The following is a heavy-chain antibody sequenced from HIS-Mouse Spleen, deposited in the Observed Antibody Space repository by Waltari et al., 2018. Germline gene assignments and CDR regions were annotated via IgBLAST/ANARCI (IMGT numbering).Heavy chain of an antibody. CDR1: GFTFSSYA. V-gene: IGHV3-23*01. J-gene: IGHJ4*02. CDR2: ISGSVGST. Sequence: EVQLLESGGGLVQPGGSLRLSCAASGFTFSSYAMSWVRQAPGKGLEWVSAISGSVGSTYYADSVKGRFTISRDNSKNTLYLQMNSLRAEDTAVYYCAQNYYGSGSYYYWGQGTLVTVSS. CDR3: AQNYYGSGSYYY. D-gene: IGHD3-10*01.